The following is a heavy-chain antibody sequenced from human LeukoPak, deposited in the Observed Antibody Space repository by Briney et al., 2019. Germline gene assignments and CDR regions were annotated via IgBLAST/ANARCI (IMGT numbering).Heavy chain of an antibody. J-gene: IGHJ3*02. D-gene: IGHD2-15*01. V-gene: IGHV3-21*03. Sequence: GGSLRLSCAASGFTFSIYSMNWVRQAQGKGLEWVSSISSRSSYIYYADSVKGRFTISRDNSKNTLYLQMNSLRAEDTAVYYCASGYCSGGSCSHDAFDIWGQGTMVTVSS. CDR1: GFTFSIYS. CDR2: ISSRSSYI. CDR3: ASGYCSGGSCSHDAFDI.